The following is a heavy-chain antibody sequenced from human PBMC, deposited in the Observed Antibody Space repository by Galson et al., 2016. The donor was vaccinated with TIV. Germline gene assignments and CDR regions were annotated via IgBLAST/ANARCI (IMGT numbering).Heavy chain of an antibody. CDR3: ASPVSQTLPMSLHYYYYMNV. V-gene: IGHV1-69*13. CDR1: GGTFSSSG. D-gene: IGHD3-22*01. J-gene: IGHJ6*03. Sequence: SVKVSCKASGGTFSSSGISWVRQAPGQGLEWMGGINPVFGIPNYAQKFQGRVTITADESTRTAYMELSSLRSEDTAVYYCASPVSQTLPMSLHYYYYMNVWGKGTTVTVSS. CDR2: INPVFGIP.